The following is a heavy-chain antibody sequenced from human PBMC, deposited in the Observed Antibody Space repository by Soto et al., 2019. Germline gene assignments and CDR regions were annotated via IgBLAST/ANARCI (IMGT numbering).Heavy chain of an antibody. J-gene: IGHJ6*02. CDR1: GFTFSSYW. Sequence: PGGSLRLSCAASGFTFSSYWMSWVRQAPGKGLEWVANIKQDGSEKYYVDSVKGRFTISRDNAKNSLYLQMNSLRAEDTAVYYCARDPPATRHGMDVWGQGTTVTVSS. CDR2: IKQDGSEK. V-gene: IGHV3-7*03. CDR3: ARDPPATRHGMDV.